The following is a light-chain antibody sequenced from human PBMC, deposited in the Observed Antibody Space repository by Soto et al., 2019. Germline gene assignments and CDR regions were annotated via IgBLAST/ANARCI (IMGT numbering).Light chain of an antibody. Sequence: IQMTQSPSSLSASVGDRVTITCQASQGIRNDLDWFQQKPGKAPKLLIYAASNLQSGVPARFSGSGSGTDFTLTISSLQPEDFATYYCLQKYFYPFTFGPGTKVDIK. CDR1: QGIRND. V-gene: IGKV1-6*01. CDR3: LQKYFYPFT. CDR2: AAS. J-gene: IGKJ3*01.